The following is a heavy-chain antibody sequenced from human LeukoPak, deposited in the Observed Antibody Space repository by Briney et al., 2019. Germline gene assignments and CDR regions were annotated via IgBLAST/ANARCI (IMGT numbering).Heavy chain of an antibody. V-gene: IGHV4-39*01. Sequence: SETLSLTCAVSGGSNSSSSDYWGWIRQPPGKGLEWVANIYYSGSTYYNPSLKSRVTISVDTSKNQFSLKLSSVTAADTAVYYCARGRSGSGYYLFDSWGQGTLVTVSS. D-gene: IGHD3-22*01. J-gene: IGHJ4*02. CDR2: IYYSGST. CDR1: GGSNSSSSDY. CDR3: ARGRSGSGYYLFDS.